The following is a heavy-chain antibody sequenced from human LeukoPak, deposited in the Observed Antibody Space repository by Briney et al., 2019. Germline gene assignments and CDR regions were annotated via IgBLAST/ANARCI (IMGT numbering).Heavy chain of an antibody. CDR2: ISSSSSYI. D-gene: IGHD1-26*01. CDR3: GRERVGVEDY. CDR1: GFTFSSYS. J-gene: IGHJ4*02. V-gene: IGHV3-21*01. Sequence: GGSLRLSCAASGFTFSSYSMNWVRQAPGKGLEWVSSISSSSSYIYYADSVKGRFTISRDNAKNSMYLQMNSLRAGDTAVYYCGRERVGVEDYWGQGTLVTVSS.